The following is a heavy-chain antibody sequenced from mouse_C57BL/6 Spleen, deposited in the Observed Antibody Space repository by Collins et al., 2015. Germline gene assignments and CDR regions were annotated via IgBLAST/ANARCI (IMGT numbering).Heavy chain of an antibody. D-gene: IGHD4-1*01. CDR2: IHPNSGST. J-gene: IGHJ2*01. Sequence: QVQLQQPGAELVKPGASVKLSCKASGYTFTSYWMHWVKQRPGQGLEWIGMIHPNSGSTNYNEKFKSKATLTVDKSSSTAYMQLSSLTSEDSAVYYCARSPWDLGFDYWGQGTTLTVSS. CDR1: GYTFTSYW. V-gene: IGHV1-64*01. CDR3: ARSPWDLGFDY.